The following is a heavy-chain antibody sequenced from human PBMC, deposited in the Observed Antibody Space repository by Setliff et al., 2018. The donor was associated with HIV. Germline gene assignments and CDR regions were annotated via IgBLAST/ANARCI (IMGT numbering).Heavy chain of an antibody. CDR1: GFIFSSYA. V-gene: IGHV3-23*01. CDR2: ISNSGDST. J-gene: IGHJ4*02. D-gene: IGHD3-10*01. Sequence: PGGSLRLSCAASGFIFSSYAMSWVRQAPGKRLEWVSTISNSGDSTFHVDSVKGRFTISRDDSKNTLYLQMNSLRAEDTAVYYCAKDKGQKYADYWGQGTVFTVSS. CDR3: AKDKGQKYADY.